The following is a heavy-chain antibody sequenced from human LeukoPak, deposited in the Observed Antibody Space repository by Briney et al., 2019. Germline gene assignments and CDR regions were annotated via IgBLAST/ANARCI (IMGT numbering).Heavy chain of an antibody. V-gene: IGHV3-33*06. J-gene: IGHJ3*02. Sequence: PGASLTLSCAASGFTFNNYPMHWVRQAAGKGLEWVAVIWYDGSLKFYADSVKDRFTISRDNSKNTLHLQMNSLRAEDTAIYYCAKDLGLRGSPGPFDIWGQGTMVTVS. D-gene: IGHD1-26*01. CDR2: IWYDGSLK. CDR1: GFTFNNYP. CDR3: AKDLGLRGSPGPFDI.